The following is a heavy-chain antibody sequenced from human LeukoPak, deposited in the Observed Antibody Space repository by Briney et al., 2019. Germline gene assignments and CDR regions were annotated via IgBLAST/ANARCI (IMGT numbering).Heavy chain of an antibody. J-gene: IGHJ4*02. CDR2: ISGSGGST. CDR3: AREPLLWFGEFPGSLDY. V-gene: IGHV3-23*01. CDR1: GFTFSSYA. D-gene: IGHD3-10*01. Sequence: GGSLRLSCAASGFTFSSYAMSWVRQAPGKGLEWVSAISGSGGSTYYADSVKGRFTISRDNSNNALYLQMNSPRAEDTAVYYCAREPLLWFGEFPGSLDYWGQGTLVTVSS.